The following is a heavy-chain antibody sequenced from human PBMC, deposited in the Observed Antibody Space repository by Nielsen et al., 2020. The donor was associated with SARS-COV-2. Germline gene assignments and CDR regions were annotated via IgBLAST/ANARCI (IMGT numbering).Heavy chain of an antibody. CDR3: AKFGIAAAYYYYYMDV. V-gene: IGHV3-23*01. Sequence: GESLKISCAASGFTFSSYAMSWVRQAPGKGLEWVSAISGSGGSTYYADSVKGRFTISRDNSKNTLYLQMNSLRAEDTAVYYCAKFGIAAAYYYYYMDVWGKGTTVTVSS. CDR2: ISGSGGST. J-gene: IGHJ6*03. D-gene: IGHD6-13*01. CDR1: GFTFSSYA.